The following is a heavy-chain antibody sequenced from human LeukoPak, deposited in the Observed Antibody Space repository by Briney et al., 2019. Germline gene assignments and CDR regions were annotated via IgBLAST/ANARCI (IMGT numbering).Heavy chain of an antibody. D-gene: IGHD2-2*01. Sequence: PGGSLRLSCAASGFTLSSYGMHWVRQAPGKGLEWVAVISYDGSNKYYADSVKGRFTISRDNSKNTLYLQMNSLRAEDTAVYYCAKDHYGYCSSTSCRGSSSWALFDYWGQGTLVTVSS. V-gene: IGHV3-30*18. CDR1: GFTLSSYG. CDR2: ISYDGSNK. J-gene: IGHJ4*02. CDR3: AKDHYGYCSSTSCRGSSSWALFDY.